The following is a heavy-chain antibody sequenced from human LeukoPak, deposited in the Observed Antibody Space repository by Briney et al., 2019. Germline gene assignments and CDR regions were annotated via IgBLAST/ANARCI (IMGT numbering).Heavy chain of an antibody. CDR1: GYTSTSYY. V-gene: IGHV1-46*01. D-gene: IGHD1-26*01. Sequence: ASVKVSCKAAGYTSTSYYMHWVRQAPGQRLEWMGIINPGGGSTSYPQKFQGRVTMTRDTSTSTVYMDLSSLRSEDTAVYYCARVNSENYYSYEYWGQGTLVTVSS. CDR3: ARVNSENYYSYEY. J-gene: IGHJ4*02. CDR2: INPGGGST.